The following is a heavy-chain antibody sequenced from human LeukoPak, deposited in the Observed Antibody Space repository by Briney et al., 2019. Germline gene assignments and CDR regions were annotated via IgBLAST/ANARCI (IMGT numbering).Heavy chain of an antibody. CDR2: IYHSGTT. V-gene: IGHV4-38-2*02. D-gene: IGHD4-23*01. CDR3: ARGKVDYGGNFDH. Sequence: PSETLSLTCTVSGYSISSGYYWGWIRQPPGKGLEWIGSIYHSGTTYYNPSLKSRVTISVDTSKNQFSLKMTSVTAADTAVHYCARGKVDYGGNFDHWGQGTLVTVSS. CDR1: GYSISSGYY. J-gene: IGHJ4*02.